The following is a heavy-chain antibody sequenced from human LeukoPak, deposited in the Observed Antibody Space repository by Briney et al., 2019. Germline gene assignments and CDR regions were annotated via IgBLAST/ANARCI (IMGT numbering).Heavy chain of an antibody. D-gene: IGHD1-1*01. Sequence: SETLSLTCTDSGGSISSYYWSWIRQPPGKGLEWIGYIYYSGSTNYNPSLKSRVTISVDTSKNQFSLKLSSVTAADTAVYYCARRDRQQDFDYWGQGTLVTVSS. V-gene: IGHV4-59*08. CDR3: ARRDRQQDFDY. CDR1: GGSISSYY. J-gene: IGHJ4*02. CDR2: IYYSGST.